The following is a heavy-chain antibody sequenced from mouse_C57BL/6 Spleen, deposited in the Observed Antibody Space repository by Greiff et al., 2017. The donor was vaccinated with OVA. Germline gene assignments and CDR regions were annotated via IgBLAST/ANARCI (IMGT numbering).Heavy chain of an antibody. CDR1: GYTFTSYW. J-gene: IGHJ2*01. V-gene: IGHV1-53*01. D-gene: IGHD3-2*02. CDR3: ARRQLRLGGYFDY. Sequence: QVQLQQPGTELVKPGASVKLSCKASGYTFTSYWMHWVKQRPGQGLEWIGNINPSNGGTNYNEKFKSKATLTVDKSSSTAYMQRSSLTSEDAAVYYCARRQLRLGGYFDYWGQGTTLTVSS. CDR2: INPSNGGT.